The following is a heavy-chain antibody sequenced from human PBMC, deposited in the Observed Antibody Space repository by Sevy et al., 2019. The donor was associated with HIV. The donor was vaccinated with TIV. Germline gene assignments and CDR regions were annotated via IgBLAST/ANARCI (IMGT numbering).Heavy chain of an antibody. Sequence: SETLSLTCTVSGGSISSGDYYWSWIRQPPGKGLEWIGYMYYSGRTDYNPSLKSRVTISVDTSKNHFSLKLRSVTAADTAVYYCASQYYDILTGYSLAASDDAFDIWGQGTMVTVSS. D-gene: IGHD3-9*01. J-gene: IGHJ3*02. CDR3: ASQYYDILTGYSLAASDDAFDI. CDR2: MYYSGRT. V-gene: IGHV4-30-4*08. CDR1: GGSISSGDYY.